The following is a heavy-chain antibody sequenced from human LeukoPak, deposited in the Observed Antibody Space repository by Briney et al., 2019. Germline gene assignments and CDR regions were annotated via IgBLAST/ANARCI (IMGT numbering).Heavy chain of an antibody. Sequence: ASVKVSCKASGYTFTSYYMHWVRQAPGQGLEWMGIINPSGGSTSYAQKFQGRVTMTRDTSTSTVYMELSSLRSEDTAVYYCAREVVVVVAATRDDYYYYVDVWGKGTTVTVSS. J-gene: IGHJ6*03. CDR1: GYTFTSYY. D-gene: IGHD2-15*01. CDR2: INPSGGST. V-gene: IGHV1-46*03. CDR3: AREVVVVVAATRDDYYYYVDV.